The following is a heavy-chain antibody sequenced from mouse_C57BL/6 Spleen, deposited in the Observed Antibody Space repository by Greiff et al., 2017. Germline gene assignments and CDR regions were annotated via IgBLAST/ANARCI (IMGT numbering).Heavy chain of an antibody. J-gene: IGHJ4*01. CDR1: GFSLTSYG. CDR2: IWSDGST. D-gene: IGHD2-4*01. Sequence: VQLQQSGPGLVAPSQRLSITCTVSGFSLTSYGVHWVRQPPGKGLEWLVVIWSDGSTTYNSALKSRLSISKDNSKSQVFLKMNSLQTDDTAMYYCARHNDYGFYYAMDYWGQGTSVTVSS. CDR3: ARHNDYGFYYAMDY. V-gene: IGHV2-6-1*01.